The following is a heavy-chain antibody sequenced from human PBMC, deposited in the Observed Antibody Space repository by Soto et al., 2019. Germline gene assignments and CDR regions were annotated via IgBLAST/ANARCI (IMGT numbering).Heavy chain of an antibody. V-gene: IGHV1-69*12. CDR3: ARSRANYYDSRGYYYSTFDY. J-gene: IGHJ4*02. Sequence: QVQLVQSGAEVKKPGSSVKVSCKTSGGTFSSYAISWVRQAPGQGLEWMGVIIPMFGTANYAQKFQGRVTITADESTSTAYRELSRLRSEDTAVYYGARSRANYYDSRGYYYSTFDYWGQGTLVTVSS. D-gene: IGHD3-22*01. CDR1: GGTFSSYA. CDR2: IIPMFGTA.